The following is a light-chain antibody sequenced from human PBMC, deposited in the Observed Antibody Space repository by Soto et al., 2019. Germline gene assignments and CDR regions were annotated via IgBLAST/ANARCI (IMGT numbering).Light chain of an antibody. CDR3: QQYNNWPLT. J-gene: IGKJ4*01. CDR2: GAS. V-gene: IGKV3-15*01. CDR1: QSVSSN. Sequence: ERVMTQSPGTLSVSPGERATLSCRASQSVSSNLAWYQQKPGQAPRLLIYGASSRATGIPARFSGSGSGTEFTLTISSRQSEDFAVYYCQQYNNWPLTFGGGTKVEIK.